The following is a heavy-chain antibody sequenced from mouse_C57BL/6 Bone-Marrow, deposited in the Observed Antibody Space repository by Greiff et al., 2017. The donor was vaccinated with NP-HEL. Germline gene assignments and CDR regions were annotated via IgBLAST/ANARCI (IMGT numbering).Heavy chain of an antibody. J-gene: IGHJ2*01. CDR1: GYSFTDYN. V-gene: IGHV1-39*01. D-gene: IGHD1-1*01. CDR3: AGTVVAPSFDY. Sequence: EVQLQQSGPELVKPGASVKISCKASGYSFTDYNMNWVNQSTGKSLEWIGVINHNYGTTSYNQKFKGKATLTVDQSSSTAYMQLNSLTSEDSAVYYCAGTVVAPSFDYWGQGTTLTVSS. CDR2: INHNYGTT.